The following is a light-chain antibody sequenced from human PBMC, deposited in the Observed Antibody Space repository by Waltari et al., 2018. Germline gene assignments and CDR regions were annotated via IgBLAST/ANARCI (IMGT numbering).Light chain of an antibody. CDR2: DET. Sequence: YGLTQPPSVSVAPGETASISCGGNDIGSQTVPWYQQKPGQAPVLVVDDETDRPSGIPERFSGSNSGNTATLTITRVEAGDEADYYCQVWEDSSDHPGVFGVGTKLTVL. CDR3: QVWEDSSDHPGV. CDR1: DIGSQT. J-gene: IGLJ3*02. V-gene: IGLV3-21*02.